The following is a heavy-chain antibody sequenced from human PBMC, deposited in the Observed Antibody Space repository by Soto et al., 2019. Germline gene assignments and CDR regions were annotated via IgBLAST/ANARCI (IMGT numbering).Heavy chain of an antibody. CDR2: IYTSGST. D-gene: IGHD6-6*01. Sequence: SETLSLTCTVSGGSTSSYYWSWIRQPAGKGLEWIGRIYTSGSTNYNPSLKSRVTMSVDTSKNQFSLKLSSVTAADTAVYYCARDKTPEYSSSSVWFDPWGQGTLVTVSS. CDR1: GGSTSSYY. V-gene: IGHV4-4*07. CDR3: ARDKTPEYSSSSVWFDP. J-gene: IGHJ5*02.